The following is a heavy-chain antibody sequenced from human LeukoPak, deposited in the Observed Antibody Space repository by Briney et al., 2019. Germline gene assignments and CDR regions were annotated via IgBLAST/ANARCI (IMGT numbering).Heavy chain of an antibody. Sequence: PGETLRLSCAASGFTFSSHGMNWVRQAPGKGLEWVSGITGSGGNRYYADSVKGRFTISRDNSKNTLYLQMNSLKTEDTAVYYCSRQISESSSWQISYYYMDVWGKGTTVTISS. D-gene: IGHD6-13*01. CDR3: SRQISESSSWQISYYYMDV. CDR2: ITGSGGNR. V-gene: IGHV3-23*01. J-gene: IGHJ6*03. CDR1: GFTFSSHG.